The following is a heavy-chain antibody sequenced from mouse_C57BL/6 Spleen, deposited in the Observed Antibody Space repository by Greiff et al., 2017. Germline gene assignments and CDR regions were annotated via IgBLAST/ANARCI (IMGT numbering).Heavy chain of an antibody. V-gene: IGHV1-26*01. CDR1: GYTFTDYY. CDR3: ASPLGSSYGFAY. Sequence: EVQLQQSGPELVKPGASVKISCKASGYTFTDYYMNWVKQSHGKSLEWIGDINPNNGGTSYNQKFKGKATLTVDKSSSTAYMELRSLTSEDSAVYYCASPLGSSYGFAYWGQGTLVTVSA. D-gene: IGHD1-1*01. J-gene: IGHJ3*01. CDR2: INPNNGGT.